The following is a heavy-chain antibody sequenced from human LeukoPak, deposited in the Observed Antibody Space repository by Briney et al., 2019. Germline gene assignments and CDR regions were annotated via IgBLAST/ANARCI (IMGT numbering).Heavy chain of an antibody. Sequence: PGGSLRLSCAASGFTFSSYSMNWVRQAPGKGLEWVSSISSSSSYIYYADSVKGRFTISRDNAKNSLYLQMNSLRAEDTAVYYCARGIAVAGTGYYYGMDVWGQGTTVTVSS. D-gene: IGHD6-19*01. J-gene: IGHJ6*02. CDR1: GFTFSSYS. CDR2: ISSSSSYI. CDR3: ARGIAVAGTGYYYGMDV. V-gene: IGHV3-21*01.